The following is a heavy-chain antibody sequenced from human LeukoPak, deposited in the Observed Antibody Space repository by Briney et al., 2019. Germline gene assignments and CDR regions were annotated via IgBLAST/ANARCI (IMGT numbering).Heavy chain of an antibody. Sequence: GGSLRLSCAASGFTFSSYGMSWVRQAPGKGLEWVSGISGSGGSTYYADSVKGRFTISRDNAKNSLYLQMNSLRAEDTAVYYCAELGITMIGGVWGKGTTVTISS. CDR3: AELGITMIGGV. CDR2: ISGSGGST. D-gene: IGHD3-10*02. J-gene: IGHJ6*04. V-gene: IGHV3-23*01. CDR1: GFTFSSYG.